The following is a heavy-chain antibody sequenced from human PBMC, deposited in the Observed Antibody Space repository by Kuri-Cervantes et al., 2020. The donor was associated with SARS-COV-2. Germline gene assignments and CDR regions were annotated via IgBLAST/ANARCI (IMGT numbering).Heavy chain of an antibody. Sequence: ESLKISCVVHDGSFSGYYWSWVRQPPGKGLEWIGEINHSGNTKYNPSLKSRVTISVDTSKNQFFLRLSSVTAADTAIYYCAREGRNYCSSTNCYRVGRLRLDYWGQGSLVTVSS. V-gene: IGHV4-34*01. D-gene: IGHD2-2*02. CDR3: AREGRNYCSSTNCYRVGRLRLDY. J-gene: IGHJ4*02. CDR2: INHSGNT. CDR1: DGSFSGYY.